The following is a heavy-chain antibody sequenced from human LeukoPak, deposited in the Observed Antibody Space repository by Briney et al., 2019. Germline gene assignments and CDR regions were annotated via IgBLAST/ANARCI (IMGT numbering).Heavy chain of an antibody. D-gene: IGHD3-22*01. J-gene: IGHJ6*02. CDR2: ISGSGGST. Sequence: NPGGSLRLSCAASGFTFSSYAMSWVRQAPGKGLEWVSAISGSGGSTYYADSVKGRFTISRDNSKNTLYLQMNSLRAEDTAVYYCAKGPHWYDSSGYWGPYYYGMDVWGQGTTVTVSS. CDR3: AKGPHWYDSSGYWGPYYYGMDV. CDR1: GFTFSSYA. V-gene: IGHV3-23*01.